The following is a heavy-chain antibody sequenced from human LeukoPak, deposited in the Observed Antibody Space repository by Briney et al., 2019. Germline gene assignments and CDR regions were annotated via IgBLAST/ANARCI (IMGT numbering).Heavy chain of an antibody. J-gene: IGHJ4*02. V-gene: IGHV4-39*02. CDR2: VYYGRSP. CDR3: ARSSGTGTFSY. D-gene: IGHD6-25*01. Sequence: KAPETLSLTCTVSGDSISRSTYYWAWIRQPPGKGLEWIGSVYYGRSPYFNPSLESRATISVDTSKNHFSLKMSSVTAADTAVYYCARSSGTGTFSYWGQGTLVTVSS. CDR1: GDSISRSTYY.